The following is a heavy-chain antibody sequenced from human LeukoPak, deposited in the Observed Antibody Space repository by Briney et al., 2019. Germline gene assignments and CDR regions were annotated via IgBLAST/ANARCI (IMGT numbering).Heavy chain of an antibody. D-gene: IGHD1-26*01. CDR1: GFTFSSYG. V-gene: IGHV3-33*01. CDR3: ARDRQVGATYVDY. J-gene: IGHJ4*02. CDR2: IWYDGSNK. Sequence: GGSLRLSCAASGFTFSSYGMHWVRQAPGKGLEWVAVIWYDGSNKYYADSVKGRFAISRDNSKNTLYLQMNSLRAEDTAVYYCARDRQVGATYVDYWGQGTLVTVSS.